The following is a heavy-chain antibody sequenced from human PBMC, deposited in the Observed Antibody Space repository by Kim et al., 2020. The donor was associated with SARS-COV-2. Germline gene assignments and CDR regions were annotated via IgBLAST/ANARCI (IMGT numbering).Heavy chain of an antibody. V-gene: IGHV3-33*01. Sequence: GGSLRLSCAASGFTFSSYAMHWVRQAPGKGLEWVAVIWYDGSNKYYADSVKGRFTISRDNSKNTLYLQMNSLRAEDTAVYYCARDGTVTTYYWGYYYYYGMDVWGQGTTVTVSS. J-gene: IGHJ6*02. D-gene: IGHD4-17*01. CDR1: GFTFSSYA. CDR2: IWYDGSNK. CDR3: ARDGTVTTYYWGYYYYYGMDV.